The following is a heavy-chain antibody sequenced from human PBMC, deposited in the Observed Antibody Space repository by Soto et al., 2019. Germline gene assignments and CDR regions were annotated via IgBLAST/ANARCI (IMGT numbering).Heavy chain of an antibody. CDR2: ISYDGSNK. CDR3: ARDVLWLLLDY. CDR1: GFTFSSYG. Sequence: PGGSLRLSCAASGFTFSSYGMHWVRQAPGKGLEWVAVISYDGSNKYYADSVKGRFTISRDNAKNSLYLQMNSLRAEDTAVYYCARDVLWLLLDYWGQGTLVTVSS. J-gene: IGHJ4*02. V-gene: IGHV3-30*03. D-gene: IGHD3-22*01.